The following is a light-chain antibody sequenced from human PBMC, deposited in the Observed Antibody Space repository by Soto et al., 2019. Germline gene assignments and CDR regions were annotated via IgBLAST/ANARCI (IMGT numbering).Light chain of an antibody. J-gene: IGKJ3*01. Sequence: EIVMTQSPPALSVSPGEGATLSCRASQSVRSYIAWYQQKPGQAPRLLIYAASTRVTAIPARFNGSGSETEFTLTISSLQSEDFAVYYCQQYNKWPFTFGPGTKVDIK. CDR3: QQYNKWPFT. CDR2: AAS. V-gene: IGKV3-15*01. CDR1: QSVRSY.